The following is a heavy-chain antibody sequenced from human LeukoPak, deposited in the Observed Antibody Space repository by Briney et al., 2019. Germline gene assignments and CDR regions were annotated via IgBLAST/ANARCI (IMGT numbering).Heavy chain of an antibody. Sequence: SETLSLTCTVSGYSISSGYYWGWIRQPPGKGLEWIGIIYHTGSTYYNPSLKSRVTMSVDPSKNQFSLKLSSVTAADTAVYYCARLHVSSSFDYWGLGNLVTVSA. V-gene: IGHV4-38-2*02. J-gene: IGHJ4*02. D-gene: IGHD6-13*01. CDR3: ARLHVSSSFDY. CDR1: GYSISSGYY. CDR2: IYHTGST.